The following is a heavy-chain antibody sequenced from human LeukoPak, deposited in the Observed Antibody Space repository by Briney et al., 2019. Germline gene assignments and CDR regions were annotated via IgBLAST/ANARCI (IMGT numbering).Heavy chain of an antibody. D-gene: IGHD6-13*01. Sequence: GGSLRLSCVASGFTFGKYWMSWVRQAPGKGLEWVANIKLDGSEKNYVDSVKGRFTISRDNTKNSLYLQMNSLRAEDTAVYYCASPPAGTSVYWGQGTLVTVSS. CDR3: ASPPAGTSVY. CDR2: IKLDGSEK. V-gene: IGHV3-7*01. J-gene: IGHJ4*02. CDR1: GFTFGKYW.